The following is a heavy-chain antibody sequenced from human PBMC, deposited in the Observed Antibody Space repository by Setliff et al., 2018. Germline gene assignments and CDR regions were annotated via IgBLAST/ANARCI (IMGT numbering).Heavy chain of an antibody. D-gene: IGHD3-10*01. Sequence: PSETLSLTCSASGGPISSSSYYWVWVRQPPGKGLEWIGAIFYDGNSYYNPSLKGRVTMSVDTSKNVFSLKLRSVTAADTSVYYCARQMSPPGMARARGFNWCDPWGQGTLVTAPQ. V-gene: IGHV4-39*01. CDR3: ARQMSPPGMARARGFNWCDP. J-gene: IGHJ5*02. CDR2: IFYDGNS. CDR1: GGPISSSSYY.